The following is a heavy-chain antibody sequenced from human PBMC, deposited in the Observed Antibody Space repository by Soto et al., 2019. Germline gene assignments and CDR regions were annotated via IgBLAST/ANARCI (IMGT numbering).Heavy chain of an antibody. CDR3: ARSFGSPFDP. CDR1: GGSFSAYY. Sequence: SETLSLTCAIYGGSFSAYYWNWIRQSPEKGLEWIGEVTQSGYTDYNPSLKSRVTMSVDTSKNQFSLKLISVTAADTAIYYCARSFGSPFDPWGQGTLVTVSS. J-gene: IGHJ5*02. CDR2: VTQSGYT. D-gene: IGHD3-16*01. V-gene: IGHV4-34*01.